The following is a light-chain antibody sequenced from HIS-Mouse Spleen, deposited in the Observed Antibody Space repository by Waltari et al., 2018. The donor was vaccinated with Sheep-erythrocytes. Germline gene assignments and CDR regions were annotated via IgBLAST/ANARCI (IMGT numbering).Light chain of an antibody. J-gene: IGLJ3*02. CDR2: EVS. V-gene: IGLV2-8*01. CDR1: SSDVGGYNY. Sequence: QSALTQPPSASGSPGQSVTISCTGTSSDVGGYNYVSWYQQHPGKAPKLMIYEVSKRPSGVTDRVSGSKSGNTASLNVSGLQAEDEADYYCSSYAGSNNWVFGGGTKLTVL. CDR3: SSYAGSNNWV.